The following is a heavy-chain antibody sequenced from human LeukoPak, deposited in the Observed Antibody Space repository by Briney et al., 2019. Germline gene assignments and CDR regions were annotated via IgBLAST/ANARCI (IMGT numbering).Heavy chain of an antibody. CDR3: VRDFSTENTEHLHH. Sequence: KPGGSLSLSCAVSGFTFSSYGMTWVRQAPGKGLEWVSSIITSSRHIYYADSVKGLFTIFRDDPKHSLFPQIDALRVQDAPMYVCVRDFSTENTEHLHHWGQGTLLTVSS. CDR2: IITSSRHI. V-gene: IGHV3-21*01. CDR1: GFTFSSYG. J-gene: IGHJ1*01. D-gene: IGHD2-2*01.